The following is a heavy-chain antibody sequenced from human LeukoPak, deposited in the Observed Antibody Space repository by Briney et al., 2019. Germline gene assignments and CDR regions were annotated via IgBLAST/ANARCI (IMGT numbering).Heavy chain of an antibody. Sequence: SETLSLTCTVSGGSISSGGYYWSWIRQHPGKGLEWIGYIYYSGSTYYNPSLKSRVTISVDTSKNQFSLKLSSVTAADTAVYYCARVPNFYDSSGRYYGAYYFDYWGQGTLVTVSS. CDR1: GGSISSGGYY. CDR2: IYYSGST. CDR3: ARVPNFYDSSGRYYGAYYFDY. D-gene: IGHD3-22*01. J-gene: IGHJ4*02. V-gene: IGHV4-31*03.